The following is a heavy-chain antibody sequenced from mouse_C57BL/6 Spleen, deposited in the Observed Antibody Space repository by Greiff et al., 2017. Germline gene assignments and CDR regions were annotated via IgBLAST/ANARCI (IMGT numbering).Heavy chain of an antibody. CDR3: ARSPDSSGPAWFAY. CDR2: INPNNGGT. V-gene: IGHV1-18*01. Sequence: VQLKQSGPELVKPGASVKIPCKASGYTFTDYNMDWVKQSHGKSLEWIRDINPNNGGTIYNQKFKGKATLTVDKSSSTAYMELRSLTSEGTAVYYGARSPDSSGPAWFAYWGQGTLVTVSA. CDR1: GYTFTDYN. D-gene: IGHD3-2*02. J-gene: IGHJ3*01.